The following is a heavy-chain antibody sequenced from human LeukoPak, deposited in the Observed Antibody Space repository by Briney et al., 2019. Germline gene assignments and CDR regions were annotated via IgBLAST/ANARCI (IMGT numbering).Heavy chain of an antibody. D-gene: IGHD5-18*01. CDR2: IYTSGST. CDR1: GGSISSGSYY. CDR3: ASEDTGMAH. J-gene: IGHJ4*02. V-gene: IGHV4-61*02. Sequence: PSQTLSLTCTVSGGSISSGSYYWSWIRQPAGKGLEWIGRIYTSGSTNYNPSLKSRVTISVDTSKNQFSLNLRSVTAADAAVYYCASEDTGMAHWGQGSLVTVSS.